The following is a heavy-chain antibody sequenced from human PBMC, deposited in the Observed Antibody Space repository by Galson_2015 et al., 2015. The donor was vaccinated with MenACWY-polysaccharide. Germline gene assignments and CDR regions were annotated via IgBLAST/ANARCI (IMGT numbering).Heavy chain of an antibody. CDR1: GFTFGNAW. D-gene: IGHD6-19*01. Sequence: SLRLSCAASGFTFGNAWMSWVRQAPGKGLEWVGRIKSKTDGGTTDYAAPVKGRFTISRDDSKNTLYLQMNSLKTEDTAVYYCTTGGRDSGWCDYWGQGTLVTVSS. J-gene: IGHJ4*02. V-gene: IGHV3-15*01. CDR3: TTGGRDSGWCDY. CDR2: IKSKTDGGTT.